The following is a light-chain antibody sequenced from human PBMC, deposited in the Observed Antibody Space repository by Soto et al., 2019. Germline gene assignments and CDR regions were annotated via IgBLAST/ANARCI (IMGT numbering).Light chain of an antibody. V-gene: IGKV1-5*03. CDR2: KAS. CDR3: KQYNSVPYT. J-gene: IGKJ2*01. Sequence: DIQMTQSPSTVSASVGDRVTITCRASQSLDTWLAWYQQKPVKAPKLLIYKASSLESGVPSRFSSSGSGTEFTLSISSLQPDDLETCYSKQYNSVPYTFGQGTKLEIK. CDR1: QSLDTW.